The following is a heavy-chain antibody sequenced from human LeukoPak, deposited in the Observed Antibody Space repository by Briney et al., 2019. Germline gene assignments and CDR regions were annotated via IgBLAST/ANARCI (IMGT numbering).Heavy chain of an antibody. CDR2: INPNSGGT. V-gene: IGHV1-2*04. J-gene: IGHJ5*02. Sequence: ASVKVSCKASGYTFTGYYMHWVRQAPGQGLEWMGWINPNSGGTNYAQKFQGWVTMTRDTSISTAYMELSRLRSDDTAVYYSARGGKTSSGWYRGGDNWFDPWGQGTLVTVSS. CDR3: ARGGKTSSGWYRGGDNWFDP. CDR1: GYTFTGYY. D-gene: IGHD6-19*01.